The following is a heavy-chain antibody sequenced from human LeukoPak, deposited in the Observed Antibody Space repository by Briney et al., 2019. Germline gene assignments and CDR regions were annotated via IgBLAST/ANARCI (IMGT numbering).Heavy chain of an antibody. CDR1: GYSISSGYY. V-gene: IGHV4-38-2*02. D-gene: IGHD6-13*01. J-gene: IGHJ4*02. CDR3: ARDPRDPIAAAGSFDY. CDR2: IYHSGST. Sequence: PSETLSLTCTVSGYSISSGYYWGWIRQPPGKGLEWIGSIYHSGSTYYNPSLKSRVTISVDTSKNQFSLKLSSVTAADTAVYYCARDPRDPIAAAGSFDYWGQGTLVTVSS.